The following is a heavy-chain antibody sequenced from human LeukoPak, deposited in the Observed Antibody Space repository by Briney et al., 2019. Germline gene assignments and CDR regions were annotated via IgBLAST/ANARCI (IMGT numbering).Heavy chain of an antibody. V-gene: IGHV3-48*03. D-gene: IGHD5-12*01. CDR2: ISSSGSTI. CDR1: GFTFSSYE. J-gene: IGHJ4*02. CDR3: ARVGSGYESPMDY. Sequence: GGSLRLSCAASGFTFSSYEMNWVRQAPGKGLEWVSYISSSGSTIYYADSVKGRFTISRDDAKNTLYLQMNSLRAEDTAVYYCARVGSGYESPMDYWGQGTLVTVSS.